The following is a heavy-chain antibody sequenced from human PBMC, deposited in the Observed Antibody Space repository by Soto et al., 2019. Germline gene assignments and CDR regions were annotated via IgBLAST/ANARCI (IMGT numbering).Heavy chain of an antibody. J-gene: IGHJ3*02. D-gene: IGHD3-10*01. CDR2: ISGSGGMT. CDR3: AKDRTMARGIRAFDI. Sequence: EAQLLQSGGGLGPPGGSLRLSCVASGFAFGNYPMAWVRQTPGKGLQWISTISGSGGMTDYEDSVRGRFTVSIDHSKDTVQLQMTSLRADDTAVYYCAKDRTMARGIRAFDIWGQGTTVTISS. CDR1: GFAFGNYP. V-gene: IGHV3-23*01.